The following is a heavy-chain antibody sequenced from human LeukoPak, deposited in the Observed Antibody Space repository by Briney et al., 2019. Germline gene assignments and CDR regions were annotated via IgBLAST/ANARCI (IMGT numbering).Heavy chain of an antibody. CDR2: ISYDGSNK. D-gene: IGHD5-24*01. CDR1: GFTFSSYG. J-gene: IGHJ4*02. Sequence: GGSLRLSCAASGFTFSSYGMHWARQAPGKGLEWVAVISYDGSNKYYADSVKGRFTISRDNSKNTLYLQMNSLRAEDTAVYYCAKQLEDIEMVTNPLDYWGQGTLVTVSS. V-gene: IGHV3-30*18. CDR3: AKQLEDIEMVTNPLDY.